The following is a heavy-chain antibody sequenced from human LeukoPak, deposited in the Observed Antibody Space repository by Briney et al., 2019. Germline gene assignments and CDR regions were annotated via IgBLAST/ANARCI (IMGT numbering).Heavy chain of an antibody. V-gene: IGHV1-24*01. CDR2: FDPEDGET. CDR3: ATDLLGASYYFDY. Sequence: ASVKVSCKVSGYTLTELSMHWVRQAPGKGLEWMGGFDPEDGETIYAQKFQGRVTMAEDTSTDTAYMELSSLRSEDTAVYYCATDLLGASYYFDYWGQGTLVTVSS. D-gene: IGHD1-26*01. CDR1: GYTLTELS. J-gene: IGHJ4*02.